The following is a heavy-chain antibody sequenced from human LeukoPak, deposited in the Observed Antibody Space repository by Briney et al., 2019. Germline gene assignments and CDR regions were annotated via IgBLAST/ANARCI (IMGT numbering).Heavy chain of an antibody. J-gene: IGHJ5*02. V-gene: IGHV3-11*06. CDR1: GFTFSDYY. CDR2: ISSSSSYT. CDR3: AKRGGCSGGSCYNWFDP. D-gene: IGHD2-15*01. Sequence: GGSPRLSCAASGFTFSDYYMSWIRQAPGKGLEWVSYISSSSSYTNYADSVKGRFTISRDNSKNTLYLQMNSLRAEDTAVYYCAKRGGCSGGSCYNWFDPWGQGTLVTVSS.